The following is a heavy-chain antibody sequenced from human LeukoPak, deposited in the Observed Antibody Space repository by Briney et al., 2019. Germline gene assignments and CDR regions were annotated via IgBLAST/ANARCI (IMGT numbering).Heavy chain of an antibody. D-gene: IGHD3-10*01. CDR1: GGSISSGGYY. CDR3: ARDSQGSASHYNPKGSWFDP. J-gene: IGHJ5*02. CDR2: IYYSGST. V-gene: IGHV4-31*03. Sequence: ASETLSLTCTVSGGSISSGGYYWSWIRQHPGKGLEWIGYIYYSGSTYYNPSLKSRVTISVDTSKNQFSLKLSSVTAADTAVYYCARDSQGSASHYNPKGSWFDPWGQGTLVTVSS.